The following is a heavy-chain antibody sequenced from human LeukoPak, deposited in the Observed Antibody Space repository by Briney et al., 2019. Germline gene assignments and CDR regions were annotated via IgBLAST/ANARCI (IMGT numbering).Heavy chain of an antibody. D-gene: IGHD4-17*01. Sequence: GVSLRLSCAASGFTFSSYAMSWVRQAPGKGLEWVSAISGSGGSTYYADSVKGRFTISRDNSKNTPYLQMNSLRAEDTAVYYCAKDSTAGSYYYYMDVWGKGTTVTVSS. CDR3: AKDSTAGSYYYYMDV. CDR2: ISGSGGST. J-gene: IGHJ6*03. V-gene: IGHV3-23*01. CDR1: GFTFSSYA.